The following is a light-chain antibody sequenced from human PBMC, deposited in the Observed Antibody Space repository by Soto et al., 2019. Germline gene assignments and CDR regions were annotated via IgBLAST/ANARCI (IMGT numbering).Light chain of an antibody. CDR1: SNDVGAYKY. Sequence: QSALTQPASVSGSPGQTITISCTGTSNDVGAYKYVSWYQQQPDKAPKLIIYEVTNRPSGIPDRFSGSKSGTSASLDISGLQSGDEADYYCTAWDGSLNVRLFGGGTKLTVL. J-gene: IGLJ3*02. V-gene: IGLV2-14*01. CDR3: TAWDGSLNVRL. CDR2: EVT.